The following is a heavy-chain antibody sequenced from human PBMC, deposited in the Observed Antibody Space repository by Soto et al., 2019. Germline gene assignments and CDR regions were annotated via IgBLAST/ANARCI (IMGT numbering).Heavy chain of an antibody. CDR2: VTNSGSNT. CDR3: AKDLAATATGDSFDI. J-gene: IGHJ3*02. D-gene: IGHD1-1*01. V-gene: IGHV3-23*01. CDR1: GFTFSTYA. Sequence: GGSLGLACAASGFTFSTYAMTCVRPAPGKGLEWVSSVTNSGSNTYHADSVKGRFTISRDNSKNMLFLQMNSLRAEDTALYYCAKDLAATATGDSFDIWGQGTMVTVSS.